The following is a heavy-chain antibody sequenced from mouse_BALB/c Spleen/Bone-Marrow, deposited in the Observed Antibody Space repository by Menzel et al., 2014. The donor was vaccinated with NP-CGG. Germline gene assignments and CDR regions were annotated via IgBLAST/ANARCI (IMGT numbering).Heavy chain of an antibody. CDR1: GYPFSNYW. Sequence: VQLQQSGAELMKPGASVKISCKATGYPFSNYWIDWVKQRPGHGLERIGEILPGRGTANYNEKFKGKATFTADTSSNTAYMQLSSLTSEDSALYYCARASVVPYYFDLGRQGTTLPFSS. CDR2: ILPGRGTA. CDR3: ARASVVPYYFDL. J-gene: IGHJ2*01. D-gene: IGHD1-1*01. V-gene: IGHV1-9*01.